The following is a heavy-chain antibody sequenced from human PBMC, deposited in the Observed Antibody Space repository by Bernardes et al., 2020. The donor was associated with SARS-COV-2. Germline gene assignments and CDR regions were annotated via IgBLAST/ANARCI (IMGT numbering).Heavy chain of an antibody. V-gene: IGHV1-18*04. J-gene: IGHJ4*02. CDR3: ANEIRAIDC. D-gene: IGHD3-10*01. CDR1: GDTFNGYG. Sequence: ASVKVSCKASGDTFNGYGFSWVRQAPGQGLEWMGWISFHTGQTDYALRFQGRVTMTTDTATRTAFMEVRSLRSDDTAMYYCANEIRAIDCWGQGTLVTVSS. CDR2: ISFHTGQT.